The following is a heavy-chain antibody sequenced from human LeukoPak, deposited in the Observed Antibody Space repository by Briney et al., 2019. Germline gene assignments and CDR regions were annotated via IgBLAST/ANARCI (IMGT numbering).Heavy chain of an antibody. D-gene: IGHD2-2*01. V-gene: IGHV3-30*03. CDR2: ISYDGSNK. Sequence: PGGSLRLSCAASGFTFSNYGMHWVRQAPGKGLEWVAVISYDGSNKYYADSVKGRFTISRDNSKNTLYLQMNSQRAEDTAVYYCARSRAPDYWGQGTLVNVSS. CDR3: ARSRAPDY. J-gene: IGHJ4*02. CDR1: GFTFSNYG.